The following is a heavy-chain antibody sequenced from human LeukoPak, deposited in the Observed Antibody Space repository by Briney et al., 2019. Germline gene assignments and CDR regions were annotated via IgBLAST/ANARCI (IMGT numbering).Heavy chain of an antibody. J-gene: IGHJ4*02. CDR2: ISSSSSYI. D-gene: IGHD6-19*01. Sequence: PGGALRLSRAASGFTFSNFGINWVRPAPGKGLEWVSSISSSSSYISYADSVKGRFTISRDNAKNSLDLQMNSLRAEDTAVYYCAIDRYSSGWYTFDYWGQGTLVTVSS. CDR3: AIDRYSSGWYTFDY. V-gene: IGHV3-21*01. CDR1: GFTFSNFG.